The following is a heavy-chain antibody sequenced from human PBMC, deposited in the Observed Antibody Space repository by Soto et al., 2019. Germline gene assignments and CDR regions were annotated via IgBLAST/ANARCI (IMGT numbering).Heavy chain of an antibody. Sequence: SETPSLTCTVSGCSVSSGSYYWGWILQPPGKGLEWIGYIYYSGSTNYNPSLKSRVTISVDTSKNQFSLKLNSVTAADTAVYYCARDSSSCNYVGCGPGTLVTVS. CDR3: ARDSSSCNYVG. V-gene: IGHV4-61*01. D-gene: IGHD1-7*01. CDR1: GCSVSSGSYY. J-gene: IGHJ1*01. CDR2: IYYSGST.